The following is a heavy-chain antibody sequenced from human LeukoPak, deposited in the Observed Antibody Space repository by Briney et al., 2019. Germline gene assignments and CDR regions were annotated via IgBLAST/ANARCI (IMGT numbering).Heavy chain of an antibody. CDR1: GGSISSSSYY. CDR3: ARVTGYMVEDYFDY. CDR2: IYYSGST. D-gene: IGHD6-13*01. Sequence: SETLSPTCTVSGGSISSSSYYWGWIRQPPGKGLEWIGSIYYSGSTYYNPSLKSRVTISVDTSKNQFSLKLSSVTAADTAVYYCARVTGYMVEDYFDYWGQGTLVTVSS. V-gene: IGHV4-39*07. J-gene: IGHJ4*02.